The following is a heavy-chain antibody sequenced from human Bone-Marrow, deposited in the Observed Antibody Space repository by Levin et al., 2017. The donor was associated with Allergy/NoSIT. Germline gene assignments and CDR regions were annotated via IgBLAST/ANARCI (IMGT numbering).Heavy chain of an antibody. D-gene: IGHD3-3*02. CDR1: GFSISGFW. V-gene: IGHV3-74*01. CDR3: ARDLARSFDY. J-gene: IGHJ4*02. Sequence: SGGSLRLSCAASGFSISGFWMQWVRQAPGKGLVWVSDISTDGSVTRYADSVKGRFTISRDNAKNTVNLQMNSLRAEDTAVYYCARDLARSFDYWGQGALVTVSS. CDR2: ISTDGSVT.